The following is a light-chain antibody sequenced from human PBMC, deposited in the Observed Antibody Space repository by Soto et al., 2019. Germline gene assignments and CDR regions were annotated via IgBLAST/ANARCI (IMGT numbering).Light chain of an antibody. Sequence: TLSLSPGERATLSCRASQSVSSSSLARYEQKPGQAPGLLIYGASSRAPGIPDRFGGSGSGTDFTLTSGRLGPEDLAVSYCPHNGSSPGGTFGQGTKVEI. CDR2: GAS. V-gene: IGKV3-20*01. J-gene: IGKJ1*01. CDR3: PHNGSSPGGT. CDR1: QSVSSSS.